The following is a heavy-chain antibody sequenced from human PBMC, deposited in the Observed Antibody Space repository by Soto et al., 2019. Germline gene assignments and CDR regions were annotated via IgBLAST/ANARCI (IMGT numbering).Heavy chain of an antibody. CDR3: ASDVGGYIYGLASH. Sequence: GASVKGSCKAAGDTFTSYYMHWVRQAPGQGLEWMGIINPSGGSTRYAEKFQGRVTMTRDTSTSTVYMELSSLRPEDTAVYYCASDVGGYIYGLASHWAPGTLVTGSS. CDR2: INPSGGST. D-gene: IGHD4-17*01. V-gene: IGHV1-46*01. CDR1: GDTFTSYY. J-gene: IGHJ4*02.